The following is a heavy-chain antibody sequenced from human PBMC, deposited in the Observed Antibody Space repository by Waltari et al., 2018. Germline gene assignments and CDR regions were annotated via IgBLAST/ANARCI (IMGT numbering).Heavy chain of an antibody. CDR1: TGSIRSYY. CDR2: YYSGGT. CDR3: ATYSSTWDYFQH. Sequence: QVPLQESGPGLVKPSETLSLTCTVSTGSIRSYYWTWIRQPPGKGLAWIGYYSGGTNDHPSLKSRVTISIDTSRNQFSLRLSSVTAADTAVYYCATYSSTWDYFQHWGQGTLVTVSS. J-gene: IGHJ1*01. V-gene: IGHV4-59*13. D-gene: IGHD6-13*01.